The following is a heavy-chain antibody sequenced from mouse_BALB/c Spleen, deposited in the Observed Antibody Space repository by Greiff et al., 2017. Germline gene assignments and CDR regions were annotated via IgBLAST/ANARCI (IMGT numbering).Heavy chain of an antibody. D-gene: IGHD1-1*01. J-gene: IGHJ3*01. CDR1: GFTFSSYG. Sequence: EVKLVESGGGLVQPGGSLKLSCAASGFTFSSYGMSWVRQTPDKRLELVATINSNGGSTYYPDSVKGRFTISRDNAKNTLYLQMSSLKSEDTAMYYCAREGYGSSSFAYWGQGTLVTVSA. V-gene: IGHV5-6-3*01. CDR2: INSNGGST. CDR3: AREGYGSSSFAY.